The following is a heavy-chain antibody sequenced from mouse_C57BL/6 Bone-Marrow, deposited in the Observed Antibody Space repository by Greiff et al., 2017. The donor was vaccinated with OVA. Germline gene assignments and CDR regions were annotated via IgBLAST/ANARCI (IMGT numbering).Heavy chain of an antibody. J-gene: IGHJ4*01. CDR1: GYTFTSYW. CDR3: SLLWYPYAMDY. Sequence: VQLQQSGTVLARPGASVKMSCKTSGYTFTSYWMHWVKQRPGQGLEWKGAIYPGNSDTSYNQKFKGKAKLTAVTSASTAYMELSSLTNEDSAVYYCSLLWYPYAMDYWGQGTSVTVSS. V-gene: IGHV1-5*01. CDR2: IYPGNSDT. D-gene: IGHD2-1*01.